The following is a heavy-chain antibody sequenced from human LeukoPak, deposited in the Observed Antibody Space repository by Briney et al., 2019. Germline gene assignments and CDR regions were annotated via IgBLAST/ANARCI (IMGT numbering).Heavy chain of an antibody. D-gene: IGHD5-12*01. CDR2: IIPILGIA. Sequence: SVKVSCKASGGTFSSYAISWVRQAPGQGLEWMGRIIPILGIANYAQKFQGRVTITADKSTSTAYMELSSLRSEDTAVYYCARGTDDYIVATTSFEFWGQGTLVTVSS. CDR1: GGTFSSYA. CDR3: ARGTDDYIVATTSFEF. V-gene: IGHV1-69*04. J-gene: IGHJ4*02.